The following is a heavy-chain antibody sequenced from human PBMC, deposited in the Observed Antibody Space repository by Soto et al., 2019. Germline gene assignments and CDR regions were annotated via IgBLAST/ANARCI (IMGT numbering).Heavy chain of an antibody. J-gene: IGHJ4*02. CDR3: AKDHPQYSSSFRDLDY. D-gene: IGHD6-6*01. CDR2: ISYDGSNK. CDR1: GFTFSSYG. V-gene: IGHV3-30*18. Sequence: GGSLRLSCAASGFTFSSYGMHWVRQAPGKGLEWVAVISYDGSNKYYADSVKGRFTISRDNSKNTLYLQMNSLRAEDTAVYYCAKDHPQYSSSFRDLDYWGQGTLVTVSS.